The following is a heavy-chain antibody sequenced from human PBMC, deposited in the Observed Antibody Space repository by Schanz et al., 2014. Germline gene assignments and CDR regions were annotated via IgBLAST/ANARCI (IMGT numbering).Heavy chain of an antibody. J-gene: IGHJ4*02. Sequence: DVQLLESGGGLVQPGESLRISCAASGFTFSGYAMSWVRQAPGKGLEWVSSIVGGGGRTYYADSVKGRFTISRDNSKNTLYLQMNSLTAEDTAVYYCARGVRIDYWGQGTLVTVSS. D-gene: IGHD3-3*01. V-gene: IGHV3-23*01. CDR1: GFTFSGYA. CDR3: ARGVRIDY. CDR2: IVGGGGRT.